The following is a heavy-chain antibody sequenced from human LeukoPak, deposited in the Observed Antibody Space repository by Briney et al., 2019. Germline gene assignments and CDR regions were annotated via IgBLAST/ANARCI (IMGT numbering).Heavy chain of an antibody. CDR3: ARGLVVGSTGVWAFDI. D-gene: IGHD2-15*01. CDR1: GFAFDDYG. Sequence: PGGSLRLSCAASGFAFDDYGMSWVRQAPGKGLEWVSGINWNGGSTGYADSVKGRFTISRDNAKNSLYLQMNSLRAEDTALYYCARGLVVGSTGVWAFDIWGQGTMVTVSS. J-gene: IGHJ3*02. V-gene: IGHV3-20*04. CDR2: INWNGGST.